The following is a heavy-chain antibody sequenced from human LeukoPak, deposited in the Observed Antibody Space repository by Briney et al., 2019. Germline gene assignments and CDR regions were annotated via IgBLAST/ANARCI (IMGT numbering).Heavy chain of an antibody. V-gene: IGHV3-20*04. CDR2: INWTGGTT. D-gene: IGHD3-3*01. Sequence: PGGSLRLSCAASGFTFDDYDMTWVRQAPGKGLEWVSGINWTGGTTGYADSVKGRFTISRDNAKNSLYLQMNSLRAEDTALYYCARGFSEWSFAYWGQGTLVTVSS. J-gene: IGHJ4*02. CDR1: GFTFDDYD. CDR3: ARGFSEWSFAY.